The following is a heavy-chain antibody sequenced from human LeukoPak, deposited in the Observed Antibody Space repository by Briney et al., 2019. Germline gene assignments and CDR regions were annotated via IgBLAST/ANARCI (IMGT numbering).Heavy chain of an antibody. CDR2: IRGSGDRT. D-gene: IGHD1-26*01. V-gene: IGHV3-23*01. CDR3: AKDSKIVGATFRSYHFMDV. Sequence: GGSLRLSCATSGFTFRSYDMSWVRQAPGKGLEWVSAIRGSGDRTYYADSVKGRFTISRDNSKNTLYLQMNSLRVEDTAVYYCAKDSKIVGATFRSYHFMDVWGKGTAVTVSS. CDR1: GFTFRSYD. J-gene: IGHJ6*03.